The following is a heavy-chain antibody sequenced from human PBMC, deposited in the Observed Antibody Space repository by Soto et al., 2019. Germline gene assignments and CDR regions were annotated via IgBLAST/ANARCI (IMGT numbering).Heavy chain of an antibody. CDR1: GFTFSDYY. CDR2: ISSSSSYT. D-gene: IGHD5-12*01. J-gene: IGHJ4*02. CDR3: ARARGYSGYDYGSYYFDY. V-gene: IGHV3-11*06. Sequence: GGSLRLSCAASGFTFSDYYMSWIRQAPGKGLEWVSYISSSSSYTNYADSVKGRFTISRDNAKNSLYLQMNSLRAEDTAVYYCARARGYSGYDYGSYYFDYWGLGTLVTVSS.